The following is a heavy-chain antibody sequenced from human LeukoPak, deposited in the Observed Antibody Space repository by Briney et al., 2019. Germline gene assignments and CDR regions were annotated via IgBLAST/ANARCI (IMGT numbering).Heavy chain of an antibody. V-gene: IGHV4-34*01. J-gene: IGHJ4*02. CDR2: INHSGST. D-gene: IGHD6-6*01. Sequence: SGTLSLACAVYGGSFSGYYWSWIRQPPGKGLEWIGEINHSGSTNYNPSLKSRVTISVDTSKNQFSLKLSSVTAADTAVYYCARADRQLGFDYWGQGTLVTVSS. CDR1: GGSFSGYY. CDR3: ARADRQLGFDY.